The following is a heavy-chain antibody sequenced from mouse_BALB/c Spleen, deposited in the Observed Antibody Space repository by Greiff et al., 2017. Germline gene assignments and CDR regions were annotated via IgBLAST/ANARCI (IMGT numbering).Heavy chain of an antibody. V-gene: IGHV1-80*01. J-gene: IGHJ3*01. CDR3: ARGSSYSWFAY. Sequence: VQLQQSGAELVRPGSSVKISCKASGYAFSSYWMNLVKQRPGQGLEWIGQIYPGDGDTNYNGKFKGKATLTSDKSSSTAYMQLSSLTSEDSAVYFCARGSSYSWFAYWGQGTLVTVSA. CDR2: IYPGDGDT. D-gene: IGHD1-1*01. CDR1: GYAFSSYW.